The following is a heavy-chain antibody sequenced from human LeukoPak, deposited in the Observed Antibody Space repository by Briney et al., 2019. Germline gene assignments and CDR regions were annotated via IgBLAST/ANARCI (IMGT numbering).Heavy chain of an antibody. CDR2: ISYDGSNK. J-gene: IGHJ4*02. CDR3: AKDPYYYGSGTRGYFDY. Sequence: PGRSLRLSCAASGFTFSSYGMHWVRQAPGKGLEWVAVISYDGSNKYYADSVKGRFTISRDNSKNTLYLQMNSLRAEDTAVYYCAKDPYYYGSGTRGYFDYWGQGTLVTVSS. D-gene: IGHD3-10*01. V-gene: IGHV3-30*18. CDR1: GFTFSSYG.